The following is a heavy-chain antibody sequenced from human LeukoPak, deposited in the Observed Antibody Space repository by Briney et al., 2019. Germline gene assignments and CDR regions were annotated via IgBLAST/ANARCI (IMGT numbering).Heavy chain of an antibody. Sequence: PSETLSLTCTVSGGSISSYYWSWIRQPPGKGLEWIGYIYHTGSTSYNPSLKGRVTISVDTSKNQFSLKLSSVTAADTAVYYCAAHSSSSSDYWGQGTLVTVSS. V-gene: IGHV4-59*01. J-gene: IGHJ4*02. CDR2: IYHTGST. CDR1: GGSISSYY. D-gene: IGHD6-6*01. CDR3: AAHSSSSSDY.